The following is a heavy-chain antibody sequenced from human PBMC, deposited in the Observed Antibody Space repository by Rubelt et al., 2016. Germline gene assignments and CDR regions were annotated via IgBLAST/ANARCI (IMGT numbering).Heavy chain of an antibody. CDR3: AREAAGQDFDY. Sequence: GFTFSSCHMHWVRQAPGKGLEWVALISYDGRNKHYADSVKGRFTISRDNSKNTLDLQMNSQTSEDTAVYYCAREAAGQDFDYWGQGTLVTVSS. CDR2: ISYDGRNK. CDR1: GFTFSSCH. V-gene: IGHV3-30*03. D-gene: IGHD6-13*01. J-gene: IGHJ4*02.